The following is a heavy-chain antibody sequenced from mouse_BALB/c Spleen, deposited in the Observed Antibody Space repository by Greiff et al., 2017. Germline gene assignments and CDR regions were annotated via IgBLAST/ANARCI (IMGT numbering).Heavy chain of an antibody. Sequence: VQLQQSGTVLARPGASVKMSCKASGYTFTSYWMHWVKQRPGQGLEWIGAIYPGNSDTSYNQKFKGKAKLTAVTSTSTAYMELSSLTNEDSAVYYCTRNPHRYDAMDYWGQGTSVTVSS. D-gene: IGHD2-14*01. J-gene: IGHJ4*01. V-gene: IGHV1-5*01. CDR2: IYPGNSDT. CDR1: GYTFTSYW. CDR3: TRNPHRYDAMDY.